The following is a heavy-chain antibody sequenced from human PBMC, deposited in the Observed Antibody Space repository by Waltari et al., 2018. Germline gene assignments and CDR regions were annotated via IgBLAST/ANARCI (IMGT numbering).Heavy chain of an antibody. CDR1: GYTFTDFY. D-gene: IGHD2-2*01. CDR2: INPKSGDT. J-gene: IGHJ6*03. V-gene: IGHV1-2*02. Sequence: QLQLVQSGAEVKKSGASVKVSCRASGYTFTDFYLHWVRQAPGQGLEWMGWINPKSGDTKYAQKFRGRVAMTRDTSISTAYMGLSSLRSDDTARYYCARNGACSSISCRDEYYYFYYMDAWGKGTTVTISS. CDR3: ARNGACSSISCRDEYYYFYYMDA.